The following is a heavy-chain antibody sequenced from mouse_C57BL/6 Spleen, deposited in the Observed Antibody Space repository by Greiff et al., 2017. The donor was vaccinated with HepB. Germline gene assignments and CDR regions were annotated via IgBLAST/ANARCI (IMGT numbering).Heavy chain of an antibody. V-gene: IGHV14-1*01. Sequence: VQLQQSGAELVRPGASVKLSCTASGFNINDYYMHWVKQRPEQGLEWIGRIDPADGDTEYTPKFQGKATMTADTSSNTAYLQLSSLTSEDTSVYYCTPIITTDSYFDYWGQGTTLTVSS. CDR1: GFNINDYY. CDR3: TPIITTDSYFDY. J-gene: IGHJ2*01. CDR2: IDPADGDT. D-gene: IGHD1-1*01.